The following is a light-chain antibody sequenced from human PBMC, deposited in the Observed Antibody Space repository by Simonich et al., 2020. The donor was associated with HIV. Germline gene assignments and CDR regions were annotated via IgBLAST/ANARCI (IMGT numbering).Light chain of an antibody. V-gene: IGKV3-15*01. CDR1: QLVSSN. CDR3: QHREA. Sequence: EIVMTQSPVTLSVSPGERATLSCRASQLVSSNLVWYQQKAGQAPRLLIHGASTRATGIPGRFSGSGSGTDFTLTISSLEPEDFAVYYCQHREAFGPGTKVDIK. CDR2: GAS. J-gene: IGKJ3*01.